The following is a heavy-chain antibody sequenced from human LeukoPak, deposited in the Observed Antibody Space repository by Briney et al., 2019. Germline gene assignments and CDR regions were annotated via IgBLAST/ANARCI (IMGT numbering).Heavy chain of an antibody. D-gene: IGHD4-11*01. CDR1: GFTFSDYY. Sequence: GGALRLSFAASGFTFSDYYMRWIRQAPREGVGWGSYINSSGSTIYYADSVKGRFTISRDNAKNSLYLQMNSLRAEDTAVYYCARVDPPYSSYYYYYGMDVWGQGTTVTVSS. CDR2: INSSGSTI. J-gene: IGHJ6*02. CDR3: ARVDPPYSSYYYYYGMDV. V-gene: IGHV3-11*01.